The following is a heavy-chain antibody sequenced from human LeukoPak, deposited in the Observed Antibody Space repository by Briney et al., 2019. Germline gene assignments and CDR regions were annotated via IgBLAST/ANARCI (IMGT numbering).Heavy chain of an antibody. CDR2: INHSGST. Sequence: SETLSLTCAVYGGSFSGYYWSWIRQPPGKGLEWIGEINHSGSTNCNPSLKSRVTILVDMSKNQFSLKLSAVTAADTAVYYCARGGKQRDFDYWGQGTLVTVSS. CDR1: GGSFSGYY. CDR3: ARGGKQRDFDY. J-gene: IGHJ4*02. V-gene: IGHV4-34*01. D-gene: IGHD5-18*01.